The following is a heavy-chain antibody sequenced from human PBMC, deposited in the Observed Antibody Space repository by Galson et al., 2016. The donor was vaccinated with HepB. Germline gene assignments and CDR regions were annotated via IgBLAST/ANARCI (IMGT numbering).Heavy chain of an antibody. CDR2: ISGDGGST. CDR1: GFTFSSYA. J-gene: IGHJ4*02. Sequence: SLRLSCAASGFTFSSYAMSWVRQAPGKGLEWVSAISGDGGSTYYAGSVQGRFTSSRDRSKNTLYLQMNSLRADDKAVYYCARFTQQWLDRVYYFNYWGQGTLVTVSS. V-gene: IGHV3-23*01. D-gene: IGHD6-19*01. CDR3: ARFTQQWLDRVYYFNY.